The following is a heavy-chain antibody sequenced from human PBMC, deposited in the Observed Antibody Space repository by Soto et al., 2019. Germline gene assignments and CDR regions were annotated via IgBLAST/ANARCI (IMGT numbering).Heavy chain of an antibody. J-gene: IGHJ3*02. Sequence: SETLSLTCAVYGGSFSGYYWSWVRQPPGEGLEWIGEINHSGSTNYNPSLKSRVTISVDTSKNQFSLKLSSVTAADTAVYYCARRNYCSGGSCYAFDIWGQGTMVTVSS. CDR2: INHSGST. V-gene: IGHV4-34*01. D-gene: IGHD2-15*01. CDR1: GGSFSGYY. CDR3: ARRNYCSGGSCYAFDI.